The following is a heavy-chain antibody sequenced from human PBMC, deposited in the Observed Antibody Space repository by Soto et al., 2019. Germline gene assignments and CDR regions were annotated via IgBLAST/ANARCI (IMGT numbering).Heavy chain of an antibody. J-gene: IGHJ4*02. D-gene: IGHD6-13*01. V-gene: IGHV3-23*01. CDR1: GVTFGAYG. Sequence: PXXSLRLCYAAWGVTFGAYGGHWVPQAPGKGLEWVSVISGSDGSTYSADSVKGRFTISRDNSKNTLNLQMNTLRAEDTAVYYCARRSSSWYFDYWGQGTLVTVSS. CDR2: ISGSDGST. CDR3: ARRSSSWYFDY.